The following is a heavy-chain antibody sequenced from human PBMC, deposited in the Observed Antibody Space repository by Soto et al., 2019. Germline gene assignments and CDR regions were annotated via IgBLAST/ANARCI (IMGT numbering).Heavy chain of an antibody. CDR2: IYPGDSDT. CDR1: GYSFTSYW. J-gene: IGHJ4*02. Sequence: GESLKISCKGSGYSFTSYWIGWVRQMPGKGLEWMGIIYPGDSDTRYSPSFQGQVTISADKSISTAYLQWSSLKASDTAMYYCARLPWDEVATIYYFDYWGQGTLVTVSS. D-gene: IGHD5-12*01. V-gene: IGHV5-51*01. CDR3: ARLPWDEVATIYYFDY.